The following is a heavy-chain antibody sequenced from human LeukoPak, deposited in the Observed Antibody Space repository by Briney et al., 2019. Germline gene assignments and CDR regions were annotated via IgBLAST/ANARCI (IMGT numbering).Heavy chain of an antibody. J-gene: IGHJ4*02. CDR2: INPNSGGT. D-gene: IGHD5-18*01. CDR3: ARSHGYSWDFDY. CDR1: GYTFTGNY. V-gene: IGHV1-2*02. Sequence: ASVKVSCKASGYTFTGNYMHWVRQAPGQGLEWMGWINPNSGGTNYAQKFQGRVTMTRDTSISTAYMELSRLRSDDTAVYYCARSHGYSWDFDYWGQGTLVTVSS.